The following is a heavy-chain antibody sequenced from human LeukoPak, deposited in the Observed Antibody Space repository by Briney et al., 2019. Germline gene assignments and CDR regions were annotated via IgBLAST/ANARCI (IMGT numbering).Heavy chain of an antibody. J-gene: IGHJ5*02. CDR1: GGTFSSYA. CDR3: ARGPRPYYDILTGYHFNWFDP. V-gene: IGHV1-69*06. CDR2: IIPIFGTA. D-gene: IGHD3-9*01. Sequence: SVTVSCKASGGTFSSYAISWVRQAPGQGLEWMGGIIPIFGTANYAQKFQGRVTITADKSTSTAYMELSSLRSEDTAVYYCARGPRPYYDILTGYHFNWFDPWGQGTLVTVSS.